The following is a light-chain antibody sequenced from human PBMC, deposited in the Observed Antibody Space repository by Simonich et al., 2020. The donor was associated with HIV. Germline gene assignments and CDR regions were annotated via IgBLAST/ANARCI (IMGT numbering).Light chain of an antibody. CDR1: QSVNSN. Sequence: EIVMTQSPVTLSVSPGERATLSCRASQSVNSNLAWYQQKPGQAPRLLIYGASTRATGIPARFSGSGSVTQFTLTISSMQSEDFATYYCQQANSFPRTFGGGTKVEIK. V-gene: IGKV3-15*01. CDR3: QQANSFPRT. CDR2: GAS. J-gene: IGKJ4*01.